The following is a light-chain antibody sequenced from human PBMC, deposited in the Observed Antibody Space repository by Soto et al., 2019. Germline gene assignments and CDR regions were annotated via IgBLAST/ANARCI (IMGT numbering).Light chain of an antibody. CDR1: QSISSW. CDR2: KAS. J-gene: IGKJ5*01. V-gene: IGKV1-5*03. Sequence: DIQMTQSPYPLSASVGDRITITCLAIQSISSWLAWYQQKPGKAPKLLIYKASSLESGVPSRFSGSGSETDFTLTISSLERDDFAVYYCQQRRNWPDSLTVGQGTRLETK. CDR3: QQRRNWPDSLT.